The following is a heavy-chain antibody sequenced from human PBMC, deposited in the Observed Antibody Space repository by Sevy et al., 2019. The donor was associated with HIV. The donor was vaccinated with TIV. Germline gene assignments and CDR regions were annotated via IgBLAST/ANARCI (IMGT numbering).Heavy chain of an antibody. Sequence: RGCLRLSCAASGFPFSDAWMNWVRQAPGKGLERVGLIKNENEGGTTEYAAPVKGRFTISRDDSKNTLFLQMSSLKTEATPIYYCTTYWGSGTTWVRAFDLWGQGTMVTVSS. J-gene: IGHJ3*01. CDR2: IKNENEGGTT. D-gene: IGHD1-7*01. CDR1: GFPFSDAW. V-gene: IGHV3-15*01. CDR3: TTYWGSGTTWVRAFDL.